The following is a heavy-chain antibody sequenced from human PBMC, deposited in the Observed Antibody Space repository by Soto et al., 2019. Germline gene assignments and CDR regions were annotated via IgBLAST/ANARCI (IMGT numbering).Heavy chain of an antibody. V-gene: IGHV1-3*05. J-gene: IGHJ6*01. D-gene: IGHD5-12*01. Sequence: QVQLVQSGAEEKEPGASVRLSCKASGYDFSSYAMHWVRQAPGQRLEWMGWINIGSGNTEYSHNFQDRITITRDTSSSTVYMELNSLKSEDTAVYYCARDGGDCGYRLIYYYYIGLDVW. CDR2: INIGSGNT. CDR3: ARDGGDCGYRLIYYYYIGLDV. CDR1: GYDFSSYA.